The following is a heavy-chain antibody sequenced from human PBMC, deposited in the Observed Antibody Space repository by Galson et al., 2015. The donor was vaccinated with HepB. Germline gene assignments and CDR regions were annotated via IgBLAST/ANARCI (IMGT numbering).Heavy chain of an antibody. CDR3: AKDMGITMVRGSGVDI. CDR1: GFTFDDYA. J-gene: IGHJ3*02. Sequence: SLRLSCAASGFTFDDYAMHWVRQAPGKGLEWVSGISWNSGSIGYADSVKGRFTISRDNAKNSLYLQMNSLRAEDTALYYCAKDMGITMVRGSGVDIWGQGTMVTVSS. D-gene: IGHD3-10*01. V-gene: IGHV3-9*01. CDR2: ISWNSGSI.